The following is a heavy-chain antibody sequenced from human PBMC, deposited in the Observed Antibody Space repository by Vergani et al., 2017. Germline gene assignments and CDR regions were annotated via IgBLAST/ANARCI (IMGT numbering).Heavy chain of an antibody. CDR2: IGKDGINT. CDR1: GFTFSNFW. J-gene: IGHJ4*02. D-gene: IGHD2-21*02. Sequence: QVQLVESAGGVVQPGGSLRLSCAASGFTFSNFWMHWIRQVPGKGLEWVAYIGKDGINTRYMYAVKGRFTVSRDNSKDILYLQMDSLRSEDTALYYCAKYLRDSTDGLTDSGGPGTLVIVSS. CDR3: AKYLRDSTDGLTDS. V-gene: IGHV3-30*02.